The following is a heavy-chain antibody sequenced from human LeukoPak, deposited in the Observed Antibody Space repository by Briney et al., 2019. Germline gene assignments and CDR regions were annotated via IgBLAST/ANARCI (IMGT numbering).Heavy chain of an antibody. CDR1: GGSISSSSYY. J-gene: IGHJ5*02. Sequence: SETLSLTCTVSGGSISSSSYYWGWIRQPPGKGLEWIGSIYYSGSTYYNPSLKSRVSISVDVSKNQFSLKLTSVTAADTALYYCVRGSHSPRGWFDPWGQGTLVTVSS. CDR2: IYYSGST. V-gene: IGHV4-39*07. CDR3: VRGSHSPRGWFDP. D-gene: IGHD1-26*01.